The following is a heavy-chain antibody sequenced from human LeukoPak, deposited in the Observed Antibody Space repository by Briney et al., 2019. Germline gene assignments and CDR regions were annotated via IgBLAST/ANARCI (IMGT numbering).Heavy chain of an antibody. CDR1: GGSISSGGYY. CDR2: IYHDGNT. CDR3: ARVRAAAVPYYFDH. D-gene: IGHD6-13*01. V-gene: IGHV4-39*07. J-gene: IGHJ4*02. Sequence: SETLSLTCAVSGGSISSGGYYWGWIRQPPGKGLEWIGNIYHDGNTYYNPSLKSRVTISVDTSKNQFSLKLSSVTAADTAVYYCARVRAAAVPYYFDHWGQGTLVTVSS.